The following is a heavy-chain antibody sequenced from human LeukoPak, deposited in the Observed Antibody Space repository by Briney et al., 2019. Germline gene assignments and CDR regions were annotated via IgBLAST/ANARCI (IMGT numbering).Heavy chain of an antibody. J-gene: IGHJ4*02. V-gene: IGHV3-30*02. CDR1: GFTFSSYE. D-gene: IGHD3-3*01. Sequence: GGSLRLSCAASGFTFSSYEMNWVRQAPGKGLEWVAFIRYDGSNKYYADSVKGRFTISRDNSKNTLYLQMNSLRAEDTAVYYCAAVLRFLEWLFDYWGQGTLVTVSS. CDR2: IRYDGSNK. CDR3: AAVLRFLEWLFDY.